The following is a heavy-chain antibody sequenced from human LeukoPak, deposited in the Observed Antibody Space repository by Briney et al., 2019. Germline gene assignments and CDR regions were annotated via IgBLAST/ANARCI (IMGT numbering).Heavy chain of an antibody. Sequence: SETLSLTCTVSAAISGFYWSWLRQPPGKGLEWIGYVFHTGHTNYNPSLKSRVTMSIDPSKDQFSLEVTSVTAADTAVYYCAGSIFGYPWFDPWGQGTLVTVSS. CDR3: AGSIFGYPWFDP. CDR1: AAISGFY. D-gene: IGHD3-9*01. V-gene: IGHV4-59*01. J-gene: IGHJ5*02. CDR2: VFHTGHT.